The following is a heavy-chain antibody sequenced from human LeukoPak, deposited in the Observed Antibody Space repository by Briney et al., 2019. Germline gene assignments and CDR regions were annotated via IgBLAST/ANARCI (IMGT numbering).Heavy chain of an antibody. V-gene: IGHV3-21*01. CDR3: ARSSYSSSWYVDY. CDR2: ISSSSSYI. J-gene: IGHJ4*02. CDR1: GFTFSSYA. Sequence: PGGSLRLSCAASGFTFSSYAMSWVRQAPGKGLEWVSSISSSSSYIYYADSVKGRFTISRDNAKNSLYLQMNSLRAEDTAVYYCARSSYSSSWYVDYWGQGTLVTVSS. D-gene: IGHD6-13*01.